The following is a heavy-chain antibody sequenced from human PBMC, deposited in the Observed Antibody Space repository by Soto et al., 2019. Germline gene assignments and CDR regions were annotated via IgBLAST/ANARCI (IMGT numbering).Heavy chain of an antibody. J-gene: IGHJ4*02. D-gene: IGHD5-18*01. CDR2: ISAYNGNT. V-gene: IGHV1-18*01. CDR3: SRIQSRYSSLGY. CDR1: GYTFTSYG. Sequence: ASVKVSCKASGYTFTSYGISWVRQAPGQGLEWMGWISAYNGNTNYAQKLQGRVTMTTDTSTSTAYMELRSLRSDDTAVYYCSRIQSRYSSLGYWGQGTVVTVAS.